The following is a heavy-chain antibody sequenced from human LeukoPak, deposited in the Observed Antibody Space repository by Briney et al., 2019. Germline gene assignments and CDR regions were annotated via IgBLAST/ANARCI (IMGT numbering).Heavy chain of an antibody. V-gene: IGHV3-48*03. CDR2: ISSSGFTI. CDR1: GFTFSSYE. J-gene: IGHJ6*02. Sequence: PGRSLRLSCAASGFTFSSYEMNWVRQAPGKGLEWVSYISSSGFTIYYADSVKGRFTISRDNAKNSLYLQMNSLRAEDTAVYSCARLPPGKHYGMDVWGQGTTVTVSS. D-gene: IGHD4-23*01. CDR3: ARLPPGKHYGMDV.